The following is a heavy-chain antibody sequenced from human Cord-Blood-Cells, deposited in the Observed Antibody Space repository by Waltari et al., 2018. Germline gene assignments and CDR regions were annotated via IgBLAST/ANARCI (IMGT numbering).Heavy chain of an antibody. J-gene: IGHJ1*01. V-gene: IGHV4-39*07. CDR2: IYYSGST. D-gene: IGHD6-19*01. Sequence: QLQLQESGPGLVKPSETLSLTCTVSGGSISSSSYYWGWIRQPPGKGLEWIGSIYYSGSTYYNPYLKSRVTISVDTSKNQFSLKLSSVTAADTAVYYCARQVTSSGWYVTEYFQHWGQGTLVTVSS. CDR1: GGSISSSSYY. CDR3: ARQVTSSGWYVTEYFQH.